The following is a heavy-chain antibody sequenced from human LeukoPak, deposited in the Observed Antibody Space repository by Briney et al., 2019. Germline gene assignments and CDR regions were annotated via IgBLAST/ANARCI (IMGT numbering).Heavy chain of an antibody. V-gene: IGHV3-15*01. CDR2: IKSKTDGGTP. D-gene: IGHD2-15*01. J-gene: IGHJ4*02. Sequence: GGSLRLSCAASGFTFNNPWVSWVRQAPGKGLEWVGRIKSKTDGGTPDYAAPVKGRFTISRDDSKNTLYLQMNSLKTEDTAVYYCTTEGGWSFYFDYWGQGTLVTVSS. CDR1: GFTFNNPW. CDR3: TTEGGWSFYFDY.